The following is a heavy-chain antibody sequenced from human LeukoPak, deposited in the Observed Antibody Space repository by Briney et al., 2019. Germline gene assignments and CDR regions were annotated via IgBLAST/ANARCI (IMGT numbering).Heavy chain of an antibody. CDR1: GNTFTTYD. CDR2: MNPNSGNT. CDR3: ARGPTVTSLIYYYYYMDV. Sequence: HRASVKVSCKASGNTFTTYDINWVRQATGQGLEWMGWMNPNSGNTGYAQKFQGRVTITRNTSISTAYMELSSLRSEDTAVYYCARGPTVTSLIYYYYYMDVWGKGTTVTVSS. V-gene: IGHV1-8*01. J-gene: IGHJ6*03. D-gene: IGHD4-11*01.